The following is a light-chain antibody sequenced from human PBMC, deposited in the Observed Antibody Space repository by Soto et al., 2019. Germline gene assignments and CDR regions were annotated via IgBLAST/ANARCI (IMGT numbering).Light chain of an antibody. V-gene: IGKV1-5*03. CDR1: QSIRNY. Sequence: DIQMTQSPSTLSASVGDRVTITCRASQSIRNYLAWYQQKPGKAAKLLISKASTLVSRVPSRFSGSGSGTEFTLPISSLQPADFGTDNCQQYNTYPRWTFGQGTKVETK. CDR3: QQYNTYPRWT. J-gene: IGKJ1*01. CDR2: KAS.